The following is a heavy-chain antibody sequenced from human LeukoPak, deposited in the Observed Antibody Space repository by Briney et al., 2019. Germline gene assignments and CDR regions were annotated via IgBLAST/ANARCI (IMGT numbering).Heavy chain of an antibody. J-gene: IGHJ4*02. Sequence: GSLRLSCAASGFTFSSYSMNWVRQAPGKGLEWIGEINHSGSTNYNPSLKSRVTISVDTSKNQFSLKLSSVTAADTAVYYCARRWGYFDYWGQGTLVTVSS. CDR2: INHSGST. D-gene: IGHD7-27*01. CDR1: GFTFSSYS. V-gene: IGHV4-34*01. CDR3: ARRWGYFDY.